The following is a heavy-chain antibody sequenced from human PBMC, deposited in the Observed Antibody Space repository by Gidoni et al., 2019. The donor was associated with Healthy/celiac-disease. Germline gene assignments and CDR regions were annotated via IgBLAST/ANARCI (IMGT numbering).Heavy chain of an antibody. Sequence: QVQLVQSGAEVKKPGSSVKVSCKASGGTFSSYAISWVRQAPGQGLEWLGGIIPIFGTANYAQKVQGRGTITADKSTSTAYMELSSLRSEDTAVYYCAGDGSLGGSYWYFQHWGQGTLVTVSS. D-gene: IGHD1-26*01. V-gene: IGHV1-69*06. CDR2: IIPIFGTA. CDR3: AGDGSLGGSYWYFQH. CDR1: GGTFSSYA. J-gene: IGHJ1*01.